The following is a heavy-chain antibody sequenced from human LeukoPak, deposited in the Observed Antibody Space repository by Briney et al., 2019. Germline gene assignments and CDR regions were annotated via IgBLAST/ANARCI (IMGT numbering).Heavy chain of an antibody. CDR2: ISSSSSYI. Sequence: GGSLRLSCAASGFTFSSYSMNWVRQAPGKGLEWVSSISSSSSYIYYADSVKGRFTISRDNAKNSLYLQMNSLRAEDTAVYCCARERCSSTSCYWGGYGMDVWGKGTTVTVSS. D-gene: IGHD2-2*01. CDR1: GFTFSSYS. CDR3: ARERCSSTSCYWGGYGMDV. J-gene: IGHJ6*04. V-gene: IGHV3-21*01.